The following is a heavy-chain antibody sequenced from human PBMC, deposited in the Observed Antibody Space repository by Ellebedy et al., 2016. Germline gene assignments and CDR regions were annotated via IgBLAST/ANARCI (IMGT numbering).Heavy chain of an antibody. CDR1: GGSISSSSYY. CDR3: ARRKRYYAGAFDI. V-gene: IGHV4-39*01. J-gene: IGHJ3*02. D-gene: IGHD3-3*01. CDR2: IYYSGST. Sequence: SETLSLTXTVSGGSISSSSYYWGWIRQPPGKGLEWIGSIYYSGSTYYNPSLKSRVTISVDTSKNQFSLKLSSVTAADTAVYYCARRKRYYAGAFDIWGQGTMVTVSS.